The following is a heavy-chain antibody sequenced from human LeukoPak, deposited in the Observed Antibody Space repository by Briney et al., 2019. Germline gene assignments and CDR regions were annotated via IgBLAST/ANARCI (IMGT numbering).Heavy chain of an antibody. CDR2: IKSKTDGGPI. J-gene: IGHJ4*02. D-gene: IGHD5-18*01. CDR3: ATPRTQLWLDY. Sequence: GGSLRLSCAASGFTFSNAWMSWVRQAPREGLEWLGRIKSKTDGGPIDYAAPGKGRFTISRDDSKNTLYLQMNSTKTEDTAVYYCATPRTQLWLDYWGQGTLVTVSS. CDR1: GFTFSNAW. V-gene: IGHV3-15*01.